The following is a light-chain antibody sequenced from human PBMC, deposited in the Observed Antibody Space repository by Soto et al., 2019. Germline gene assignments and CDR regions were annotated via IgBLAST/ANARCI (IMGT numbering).Light chain of an antibody. V-gene: IGLV2-11*01. CDR3: CSYAGYYTVV. Sequence: QSALTQPRSVSGSPGQSVTISCTGTSTDVGDYNYVSWYQQHPGKAPKLMISDISKRPSGVPDRFSGSKSGNTASLTISGLQAEDEADYYCCSYAGYYTVVFGGGTQLTVL. CDR1: STDVGDYNY. J-gene: IGLJ2*01. CDR2: DIS.